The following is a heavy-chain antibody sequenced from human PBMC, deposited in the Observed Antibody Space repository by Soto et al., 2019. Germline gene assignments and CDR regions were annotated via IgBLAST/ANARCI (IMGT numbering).Heavy chain of an antibody. J-gene: IGHJ4*02. CDR3: ARLYSSSWYVFGY. CDR1: GYTFTGYY. D-gene: IGHD6-13*01. CDR2: INPNSGGT. V-gene: IGHV1-2*04. Sequence: QVQLVQSGAEVKKPGASVKVSCKASGYTFTGYYMHWVRQGPGQGLEWMGWINPNSGGTNYAQKFQGWVTMTRDTSISTAYMELCRLRSDDTAVYYCARLYSSSWYVFGYWGQGTLVTVSS.